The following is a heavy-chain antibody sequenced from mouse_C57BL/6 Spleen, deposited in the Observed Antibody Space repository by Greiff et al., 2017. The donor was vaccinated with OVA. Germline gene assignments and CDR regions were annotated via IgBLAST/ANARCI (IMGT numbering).Heavy chain of an antibody. CDR1: GYAFTNYL. D-gene: IGHD3-3*01. CDR2: INPGSGGT. Sequence: VQLQQSGAELVRPGTSVKVSCKASGYAFTNYLIEWVKQRPGQGLEWIGVINPGSGGTNYNEKFKGKATLTADKSSSTAYMQLSSLTSEDSAVYFCARRGGRGYYFDYWGQGTTLTVSS. CDR3: ARRGGRGYYFDY. V-gene: IGHV1-54*01. J-gene: IGHJ2*01.